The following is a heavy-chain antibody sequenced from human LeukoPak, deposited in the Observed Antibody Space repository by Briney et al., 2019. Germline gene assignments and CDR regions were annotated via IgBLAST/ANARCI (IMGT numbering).Heavy chain of an antibody. V-gene: IGHV4-34*01. J-gene: IGHJ6*02. CDR3: ARVVAVFYYYYGMDV. D-gene: IGHD5-12*01. CDR2: INHSGST. CDR1: GGSFSGYY. Sequence: SETLSLTCAVYGGSFSGYYWSWIRQLPGKGLEWIGEINHSGSTNYNPSLKSRVTISVDTSKNQFSLKLSSVTAADTAVYYCARVVAVFYYYYGMDVWGQGTTVTVSS.